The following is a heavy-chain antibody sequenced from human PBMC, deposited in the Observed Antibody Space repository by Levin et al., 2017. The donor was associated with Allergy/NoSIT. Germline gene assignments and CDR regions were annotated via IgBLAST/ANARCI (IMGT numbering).Heavy chain of an antibody. V-gene: IGHV1-18*01. CDR3: ARLYCSGGSCYSHFDY. CDR1: GYTFTSYG. D-gene: IGHD2-15*01. CDR2: ISAYNGNT. J-gene: IGHJ4*02. Sequence: ASVKVSCKASGYTFTSYGISWVRQAPGQGLEWMGWISAYNGNTNYAQKLQGRVTMTTDTSTSTAYMELRSLRSDDTAVYYCARLYCSGGSCYSHFDYWGQGTLVTVSS.